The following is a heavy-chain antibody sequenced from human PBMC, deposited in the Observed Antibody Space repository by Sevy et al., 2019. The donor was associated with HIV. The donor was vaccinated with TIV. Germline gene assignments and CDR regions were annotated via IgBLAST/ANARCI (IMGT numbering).Heavy chain of an antibody. V-gene: IGHV3-33*01. D-gene: IGHD5-12*01. CDR2: IYYDESLK. J-gene: IGHJ4*02. CDR1: GFTFRAYD. Sequence: GESLKISCAASGFTFRAYDMHWVRQAPGKGPEWLAIIYYDESLKYYADSVKGRFTISRDNSNNTLYLQMNSLRGEDTAVYYCARDLGSGYYPLDYWGQGTPVTVSS. CDR3: ARDLGSGYYPLDY.